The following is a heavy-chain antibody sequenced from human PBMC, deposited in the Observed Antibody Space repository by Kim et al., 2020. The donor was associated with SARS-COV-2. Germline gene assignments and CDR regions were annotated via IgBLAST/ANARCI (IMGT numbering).Heavy chain of an antibody. CDR3: ARQYDILTGYYTGAPAFDI. V-gene: IGHV4-39*01. CDR1: GGSISSSVYY. Sequence: SETLSLTCTVSGGSISSSVYYWGWIRQPPGKGLEWIGSIYYSGSTYYNPSLESRVTISVDTSKNQFSLTLSSVTAADTALYYCARQYDILTGYYTGAPAFDIWGQGTMVTVSS. J-gene: IGHJ3*02. D-gene: IGHD3-9*01. CDR2: IYYSGST.